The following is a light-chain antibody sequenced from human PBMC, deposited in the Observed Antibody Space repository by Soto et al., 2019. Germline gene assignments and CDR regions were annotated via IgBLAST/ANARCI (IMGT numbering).Light chain of an antibody. CDR1: QSISDR. CDR2: KAS. CDR3: QHYNSYSEA. Sequence: DIQMTQSPSTLSASVGDRVTITCRASQSISDRLAWYQQKPGKAPKLLIYKASTLKSGVPSRSSGSGSGTEFTLTISSLQPDDFATYYCQHYNSYSEAFGQGTKVDIK. J-gene: IGKJ1*01. V-gene: IGKV1-5*03.